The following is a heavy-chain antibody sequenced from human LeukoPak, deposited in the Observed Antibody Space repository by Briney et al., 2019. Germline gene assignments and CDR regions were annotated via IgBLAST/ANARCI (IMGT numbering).Heavy chain of an antibody. CDR2: IYYTGST. CDR1: GGSISRYY. J-gene: IGHJ4*02. D-gene: IGHD6-13*01. Sequence: TSETLSLTCTVSGGSISRYYWSWIRQPPGKGLEWIGFIYYTGSTNYNPSLQSRVTISLDTSKNQFSLKLSSVTAADTAVYYCATQQLVLTSFDYWGQGTLVTVSS. CDR3: ATQQLVLTSFDY. V-gene: IGHV4-59*08.